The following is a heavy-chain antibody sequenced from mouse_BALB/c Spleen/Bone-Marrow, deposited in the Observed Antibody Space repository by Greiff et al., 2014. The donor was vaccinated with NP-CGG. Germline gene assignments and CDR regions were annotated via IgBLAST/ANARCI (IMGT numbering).Heavy chain of an antibody. D-gene: IGHD1-1*01. CDR1: GFNIKDTY. V-gene: IGHV14-3*02. J-gene: IGHJ2*01. CDR2: IDPANGNT. Sequence: DVQLQESGAELVKPGASVKLSCTASGFNIKDTYMHWVKQRPEQGLEWIGRIDPANGNTKNDPKFQGKATITADTSSNTAYLQLSSLTSEDTAVYYCARYYYGSSYFDYWGQGTTLTVSS. CDR3: ARYYYGSSYFDY.